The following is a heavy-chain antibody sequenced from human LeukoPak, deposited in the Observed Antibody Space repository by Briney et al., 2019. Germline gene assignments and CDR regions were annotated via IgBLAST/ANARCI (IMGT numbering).Heavy chain of an antibody. J-gene: IGHJ6*02. D-gene: IGHD3-3*01. Sequence: GGSLRLSCAASGFTFSSYSMNWVRQAPGKGLEWVSSISSSSSYIYYADSVKGRSTISRDNAKNSLYLQMNSLRAEDTAVYYCARHYDFWSDYYYYGMDVWGQGTTVTVSS. CDR3: ARHYDFWSDYYYYGMDV. CDR1: GFTFSSYS. CDR2: ISSSSSYI. V-gene: IGHV3-21*01.